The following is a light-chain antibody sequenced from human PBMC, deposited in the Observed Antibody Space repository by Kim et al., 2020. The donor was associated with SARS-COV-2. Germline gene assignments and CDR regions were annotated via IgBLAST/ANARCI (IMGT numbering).Light chain of an antibody. CDR2: GRN. V-gene: IGLV3-19*01. CDR3: KSRDSSGNVV. CDR1: SLRSYY. J-gene: IGLJ2*01. Sequence: SSELTQDPAVSVALGQTVRITCQGDSLRSYYASWYQQKPGQAPVLVIYGRNNRPSGIPDRFSGSTSGNTASLTITGGQAEDEADYYCKSRDSSGNVVFGGGTQLTVL.